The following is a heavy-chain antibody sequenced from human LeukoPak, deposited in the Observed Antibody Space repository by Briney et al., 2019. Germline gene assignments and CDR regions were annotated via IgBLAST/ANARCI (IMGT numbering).Heavy chain of an antibody. CDR2: IIPIFGTA. V-gene: IGHV1-69*05. D-gene: IGHD6-19*01. Sequence: VASVKVSCXASGGTFSSYAISWVRQAPGQGLEWMGGIIPIFGTANYAQKFQGRVTITTDESTSTAYMELSSLRSEDTAVYYCARDKMYSSGWALDYWGQGTLVTVSS. CDR1: GGTFSSYA. CDR3: ARDKMYSSGWALDY. J-gene: IGHJ4*02.